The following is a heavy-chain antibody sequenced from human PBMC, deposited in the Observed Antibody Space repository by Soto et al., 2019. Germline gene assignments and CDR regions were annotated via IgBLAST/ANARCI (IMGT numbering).Heavy chain of an antibody. CDR3: ARDWVECSSTSYYPADLYWFDP. V-gene: IGHV1-69*06. CDR2: IIPIFGTA. Sequence: SVKVSCKASGGTFSSYAISWVRQAPGQGLEWMGGIIPIFGTANYAQKFQGRVTITADKSTSTAYMELSSLRSEDTAVYYCARDWVECSSTSYYPADLYWFDPWGQGTLVTVSS. CDR1: GGTFSSYA. J-gene: IGHJ5*02. D-gene: IGHD2-2*01.